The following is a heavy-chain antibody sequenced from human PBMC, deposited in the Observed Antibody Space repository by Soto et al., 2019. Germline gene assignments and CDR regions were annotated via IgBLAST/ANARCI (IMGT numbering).Heavy chain of an antibody. CDR1: GVTFCDYY. J-gene: IGHJ4*02. CDR2: ISSSGSTI. V-gene: IGHV3-11*01. CDR3: AKDRLGAASILELDY. D-gene: IGHD6-13*01. Sequence: GSPRICCAASGVTFCDYYMGGIRQAPGKGLEWVSYISSSGSTIYYADSVKGRFTISRDNAKNSLYLQMNSLRAEDTAVYYCAKDRLGAASILELDYWGQGTLVTVSS.